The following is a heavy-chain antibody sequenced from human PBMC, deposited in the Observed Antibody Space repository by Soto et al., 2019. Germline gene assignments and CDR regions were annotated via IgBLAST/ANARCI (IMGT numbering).Heavy chain of an antibody. CDR3: AGGLFGEFVYYFDY. Sequence: ASVKVSCKASGYTFTSYGISWVRQAPGQGLEWMGWISAYNGNTNYAQKLQGRVTMTTDTSTSTAYMKLRSLRSDDTAVYYCAGGLFGEFVYYFDYRGTGTLVTVSS. CDR2: ISAYNGNT. D-gene: IGHD3-10*02. J-gene: IGHJ4*02. V-gene: IGHV1-18*01. CDR1: GYTFTSYG.